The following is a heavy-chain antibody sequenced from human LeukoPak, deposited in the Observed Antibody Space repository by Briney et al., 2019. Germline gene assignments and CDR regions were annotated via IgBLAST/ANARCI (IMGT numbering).Heavy chain of an antibody. CDR2: IIPIFGTA. Sequence: SVKVSRKASGGTFSSYASSWVRQAPGQGLEWMGGIIPIFGTANYAQKFQGRVTITTDESTSTAYLELSSLRSEDPAVYYCASNGVYSSSPGGAFDYWGQGTLVTVSS. V-gene: IGHV1-69*05. J-gene: IGHJ4*02. CDR3: ASNGVYSSSPGGAFDY. CDR1: GGTFSSYA. D-gene: IGHD6-6*01.